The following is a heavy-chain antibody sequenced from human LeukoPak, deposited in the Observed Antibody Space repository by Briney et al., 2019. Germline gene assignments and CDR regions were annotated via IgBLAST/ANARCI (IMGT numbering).Heavy chain of an antibody. J-gene: IGHJ6*03. V-gene: IGHV1-2*02. CDR1: GYSFTGYY. CDR2: INPNSGDT. CDR3: ARGGLRVMVYRLYYMDV. Sequence: ASVKVSCKASGYSFTGYYMHWVRQAPGQGLEWMGWINPNSGDTKYAQKFQGRVTMTRDTSISTAYMERTRLRSDDTAVYYCARGGLRVMVYRLYYMDVWGKGTTVTVSS. D-gene: IGHD2-8*01.